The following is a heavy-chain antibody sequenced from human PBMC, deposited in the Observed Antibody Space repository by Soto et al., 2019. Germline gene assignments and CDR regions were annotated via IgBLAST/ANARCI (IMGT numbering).Heavy chain of an antibody. V-gene: IGHV4-59*01. CDR2: IYYSGTT. D-gene: IGHD3-9*01. CDR3: ARDQTGYHTPSPFSI. Sequence: SETLSLTCSVSGGSISNYYWNWIRQPPGKGLEWIGYIYYSGTTRYNPSLQSRVTISIDTSKNQFSLKLNSVTAADTAFYFCARDQTGYHTPSPFSIWGPGTMVTVSS. CDR1: GGSISNYY. J-gene: IGHJ3*02.